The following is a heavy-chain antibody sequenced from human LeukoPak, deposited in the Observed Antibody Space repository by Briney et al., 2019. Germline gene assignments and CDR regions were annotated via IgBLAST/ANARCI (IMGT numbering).Heavy chain of an antibody. J-gene: IGHJ4*02. V-gene: IGHV4-59*01. CDR1: GGSISSYY. D-gene: IGHD3-22*01. CDR3: ARGDSQSRYYDSSGYYYFDY. Sequence: PSETLSLTCTVSGGSISSYYWSWIRQPPGKGLEWIGYIYYSGSTNYNPSLKSRVTISVDTSKNQFSLKLSSVTAADTAVYYCARGDSQSRYYDSSGYYYFDYWGQGTLVTVSS. CDR2: IYYSGST.